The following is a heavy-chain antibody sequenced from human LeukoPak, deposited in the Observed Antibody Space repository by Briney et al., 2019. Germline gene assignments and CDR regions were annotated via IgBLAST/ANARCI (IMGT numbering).Heavy chain of an antibody. CDR1: GGSISSSSYY. Sequence: SETLSLTCTVSGGSISSSSYYWGWIRQPPGKGLEWIGSIYYSGSTYYNPSLKSRVTISVDTSKNQFSLKLSSVTAADTAVYYCARDISMGSSWYPLWFDPWGQGTLVTVSS. V-gene: IGHV4-39*07. CDR2: IYYSGST. CDR3: ARDISMGSSWYPLWFDP. J-gene: IGHJ5*02. D-gene: IGHD6-13*01.